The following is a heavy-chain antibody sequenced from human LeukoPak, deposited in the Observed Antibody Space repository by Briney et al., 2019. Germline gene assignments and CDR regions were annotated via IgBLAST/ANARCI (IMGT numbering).Heavy chain of an antibody. J-gene: IGHJ3*02. CDR2: ISSNSRNT. Sequence: GGSLRLSCAASGFTFISSDMNGVRQAPGKGLEWVASISSNSRNTHYADSLKGRFTISRDNAKNSLYLQMNSLRAEDTAVYYCARILSSSHAFDIWGQGTMVTVSS. V-gene: IGHV3-21*01. CDR3: ARILSSSHAFDI. D-gene: IGHD2-2*01. CDR1: GFTFISSD.